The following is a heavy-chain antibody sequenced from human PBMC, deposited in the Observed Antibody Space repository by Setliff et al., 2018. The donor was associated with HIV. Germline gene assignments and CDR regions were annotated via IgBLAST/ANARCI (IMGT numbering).Heavy chain of an antibody. CDR3: ARHTRQLEFLEWLSPHYYHYYYMDV. CDR2: IYPGDSDT. J-gene: IGHJ6*03. V-gene: IGHV5-51*01. CDR1: GYSFTNYW. Sequence: GESLKISCKGSGYSFTNYWIAWVRQMPGRGLEWMGIIYPGDSDTTYSPSFQGQVTISADKSISTAYLQWSSLKASDTAMYYCARHTRQLEFLEWLSPHYYHYYYMDVWGQGTTVTVSS. D-gene: IGHD3-3*01.